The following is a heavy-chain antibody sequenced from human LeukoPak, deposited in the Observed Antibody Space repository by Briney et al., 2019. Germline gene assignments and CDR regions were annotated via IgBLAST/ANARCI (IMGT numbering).Heavy chain of an antibody. V-gene: IGHV3-23*01. CDR1: GFAFSNYA. CDR2: ISGSADST. D-gene: IGHD3-22*01. CDR3: AKVRYDSSGYQSPYFDY. J-gene: IGHJ4*02. Sequence: GGSLRLSCAASGFAFSNYAMCWVRQAPGKGLQWVSAISGSADSTYYADSVKGRFTISRDNSKNTLYLQMNSLRAEDTAVYYCAKVRYDSSGYQSPYFDYWGQGSLVTASS.